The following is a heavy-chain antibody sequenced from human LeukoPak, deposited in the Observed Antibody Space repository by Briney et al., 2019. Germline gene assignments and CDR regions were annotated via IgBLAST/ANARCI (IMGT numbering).Heavy chain of an antibody. J-gene: IGHJ5*02. D-gene: IGHD4-23*01. CDR2: INTSGGST. CDR3: ARSQGGNTLWFDP. Sequence: ASVKVSCKASGYTFTSYYMHWVRQAPGQGLEWMGIINTSGGSTTYAQKFQGRVSMPRDTSTSTVYLEVSSLRSDDTAVYYCARSQGGNTLWFDPWGQGTLVTVSS. CDR1: GYTFTSYY. V-gene: IGHV1-46*01.